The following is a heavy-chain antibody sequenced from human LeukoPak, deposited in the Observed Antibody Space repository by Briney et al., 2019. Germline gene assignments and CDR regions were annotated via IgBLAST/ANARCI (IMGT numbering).Heavy chain of an antibody. CDR3: ARVKDPGGYYYYYYMDI. D-gene: IGHD3-16*01. Sequence: SETLSLTCAVYGGSFSGYYWSWIRQPPGKRLEWIGEINHSGSTNYNPSLKSRVTISVDTSKNQFSLKVSSVTAADTAVYYCARVKDPGGYYYYYYMDIWGKGNTVTVSS. CDR1: GGSFSGYY. J-gene: IGHJ6*03. V-gene: IGHV4-34*01. CDR2: INHSGST.